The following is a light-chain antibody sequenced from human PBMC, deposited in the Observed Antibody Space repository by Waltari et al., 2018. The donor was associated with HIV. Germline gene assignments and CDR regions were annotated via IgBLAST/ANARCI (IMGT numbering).Light chain of an antibody. CDR1: QSISNY. CDR3: QQSYSAPLIT. V-gene: IGKV1-39*01. J-gene: IGKJ5*01. Sequence: DIQMTQSPSSLSASVGDRVTITCRASQSISNYLNWYQQRPGKAPNLLIYGASNLQSGVPSRFSGSGSGTDFTLTISSLQPEDFATYYCQQSYSAPLITFGQGTRLDVK. CDR2: GAS.